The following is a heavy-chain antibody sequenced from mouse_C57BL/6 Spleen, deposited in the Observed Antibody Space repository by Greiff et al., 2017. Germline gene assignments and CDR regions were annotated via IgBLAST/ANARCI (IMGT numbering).Heavy chain of an antibody. D-gene: IGHD1-1*01. J-gene: IGHJ4*01. CDR2: IRSKSNNYAT. Sequence: EVKLVESGGGLVQPKGSLKLSCAASGFSFNTYAMNWVRQAPGKGLEWVARIRSKSNNYATYYADSVKDRFTISRDDSESMLYLQMNNLKTEDTAMYYCVRPFYYYGSSSYAMDYWGQGTSVTVSS. CDR1: GFSFNTYA. V-gene: IGHV10-1*01. CDR3: VRPFYYYGSSSYAMDY.